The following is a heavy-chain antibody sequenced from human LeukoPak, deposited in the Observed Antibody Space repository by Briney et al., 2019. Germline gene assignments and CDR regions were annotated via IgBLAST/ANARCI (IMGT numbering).Heavy chain of an antibody. CDR1: GFTFSSFG. V-gene: IGHV3-30*02. CDR2: IRYDGSNK. J-gene: IGHJ6*03. CDR3: ARVQIDIVVVPAAEPFYYYYYMDV. Sequence: GGSLRLSCAASGFTFSSFGMHWLRQAPGKGLEWVAFIRYDGSNKYYADSVKGRFTISRDNAKNSLYLQMNSLRAEDTAVYYCARVQIDIVVVPAAEPFYYYYYMDVWGKGTTVTVSS. D-gene: IGHD2-2*01.